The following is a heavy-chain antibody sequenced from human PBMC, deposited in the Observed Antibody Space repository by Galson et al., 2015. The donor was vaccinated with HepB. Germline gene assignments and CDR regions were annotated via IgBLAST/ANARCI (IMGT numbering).Heavy chain of an antibody. CDR1: GFTFERYA. CDR2: ISYDGSDK. D-gene: IGHD3-22*01. V-gene: IGHV3-30-3*01. CDR3: ARDRGSSGNYGRDDY. J-gene: IGHJ4*02. Sequence: SLRLSCAASGFTFERYAMHWARQAPGKGLQWVAVISYDGSDKYYADSVKGRFTISRDNSKNTLYLQLNSLRPEDTAIYYCARDRGSSGNYGRDDYWGQGTLVTVSS.